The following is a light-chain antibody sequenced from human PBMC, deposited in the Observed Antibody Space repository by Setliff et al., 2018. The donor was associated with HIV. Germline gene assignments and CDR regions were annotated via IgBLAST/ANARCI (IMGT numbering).Light chain of an antibody. CDR2: DVT. CDR3: SSYTSSSNARFV. Sequence: QSALTQPASVSGSPGQSITTSCTGTSSDVGGYNYVSWYQQHPGKAPKLMIYDVTNRPSGVSNRFSGSKSGDTAALTISGLQAEDEADYYCSSYTSSSNARFVFGTGTKVTV. J-gene: IGLJ1*01. V-gene: IGLV2-14*01. CDR1: SSDVGGYNY.